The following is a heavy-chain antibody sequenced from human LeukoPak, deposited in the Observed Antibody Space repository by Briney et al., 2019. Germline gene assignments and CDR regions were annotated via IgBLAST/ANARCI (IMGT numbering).Heavy chain of an antibody. D-gene: IGHD4-11*01. CDR3: ARDGRPASKGDYYYYYMDV. CDR1: GGTFSSYA. V-gene: IGHV1-69*05. J-gene: IGHJ6*03. CDR2: IIPIFGTA. Sequence: ASVKVSCKASGGTFSSYAISWVRQAPGQGLEWMGGIIPIFGTANYAQKFQGRVTITTDESTSTAYMELSSLRSEDTAVYYCARDGRPASKGDYYYYYMDVRGKGTTVTVSS.